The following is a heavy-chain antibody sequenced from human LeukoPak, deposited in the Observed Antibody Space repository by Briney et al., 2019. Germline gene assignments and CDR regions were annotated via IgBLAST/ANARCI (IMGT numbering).Heavy chain of an antibody. D-gene: IGHD1-26*01. V-gene: IGHV3-23*01. CDR2: TSDRGDYT. Sequence: GGSLRLSCAASGFTFSSYWMSWVRQAPGKGLEWVSGTSDRGDYTYYADSVKGRFTISRDNSKNTLYLQMNSLRAEDTALYFCAKKAQYNGNYPLDYWGQGTLVTVSS. CDR3: AKKAQYNGNYPLDY. J-gene: IGHJ4*02. CDR1: GFTFSSYW.